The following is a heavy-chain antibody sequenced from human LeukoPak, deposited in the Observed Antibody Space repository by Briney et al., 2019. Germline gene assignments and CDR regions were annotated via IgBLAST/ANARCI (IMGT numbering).Heavy chain of an antibody. CDR1: GGSFSGYY. CDR2: INHSGST. CDR3: AGLLGSSEGPLAFDY. J-gene: IGHJ2*01. Sequence: SETLSLTCAVYGGSFSGYYWSWIRQPPGKGLEWIGEINHSGSTNYNPSLKSRVTISVDTSKNQFSLKLSSVTAADTAVYYCAGLLGSSEGPLAFDYWGRGTLVTVSS. V-gene: IGHV4-34*01. D-gene: IGHD6-6*01.